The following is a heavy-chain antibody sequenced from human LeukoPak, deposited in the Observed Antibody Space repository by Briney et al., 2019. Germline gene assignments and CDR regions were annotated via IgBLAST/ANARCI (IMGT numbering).Heavy chain of an antibody. D-gene: IGHD2-21*01. V-gene: IGHV3-30*03. CDR2: ISYTGNTK. J-gene: IGHJ5*02. CDR3: ARVGNGDFIWFNP. CDR1: GFTFNNYG. Sequence: GRSLRLSCAASGFTFNNYGMQWVRQAPGKGLEWVAVISYTGNTKYYVDSVKGRFTISRDNSKNTLYLQMNSLRAEDTAVYYCARVGNGDFIWFNPWGQGTLVSVSS.